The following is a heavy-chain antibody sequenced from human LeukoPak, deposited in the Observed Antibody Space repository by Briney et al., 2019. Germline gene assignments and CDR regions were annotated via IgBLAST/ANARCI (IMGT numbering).Heavy chain of an antibody. CDR2: INAGNGNT. CDR1: GGTFSSYA. J-gene: IGHJ4*02. D-gene: IGHD5-18*01. CDR3: ASGTYMAAWIQLWQAPFDY. Sequence: ASVKVSCKASGGTFSSYAISWVRQAPGQRLEWMGWINAGNGNTKYSQKFQGRVTITRDTSASTAYMELSSLRSEDTAVYYCASGTYMAAWIQLWQAPFDYWGQGTLVTVSS. V-gene: IGHV1-3*01.